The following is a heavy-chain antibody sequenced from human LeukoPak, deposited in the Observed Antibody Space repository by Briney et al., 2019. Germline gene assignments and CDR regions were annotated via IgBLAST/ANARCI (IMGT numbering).Heavy chain of an antibody. J-gene: IGHJ6*02. V-gene: IGHV3-21*06. CDR2: IKNSANFI. CDR1: GFTFSSYN. Sequence: GGSLRLSCAASGFTFSSYNMNWVRQAPGKGLEWLSSIKNSANFIYYADSVKGRFAISRDNAKNSLYLQMSSLRVEDTAVYYCARWNGDCSTTRCPYYYGMDVWGQGTTVTVSS. CDR3: ARWNGDCSTTRCPYYYGMDV. D-gene: IGHD2-2*03.